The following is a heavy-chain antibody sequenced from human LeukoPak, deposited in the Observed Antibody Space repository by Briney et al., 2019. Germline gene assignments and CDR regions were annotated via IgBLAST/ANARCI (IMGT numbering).Heavy chain of an antibody. Sequence: PSETLSLTCSVSGGSISSSPYYWGWIRQPPGKGLEWIGTIHYSGSTYYNPSLKSRVTISVDTSKNQFSLKLSSVTAADTAVYYCARDRGNYGSGSGFDYWGQGNLVTVSS. J-gene: IGHJ4*02. CDR1: GGSISSSPYY. CDR2: IHYSGST. D-gene: IGHD3-10*01. V-gene: IGHV4-39*07. CDR3: ARDRGNYGSGSGFDY.